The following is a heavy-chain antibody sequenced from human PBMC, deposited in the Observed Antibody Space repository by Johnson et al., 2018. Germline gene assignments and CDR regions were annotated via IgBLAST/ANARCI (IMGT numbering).Heavy chain of an antibody. J-gene: IGHJ3*01. V-gene: IGHV3-7*01. Sequence: VQLVQSGGGLVQPGKSLRLSCAGSGFTFRNYWMTWVRQAPGKGPEWVANINEDGSLKYYVDSVKGRFTISRDNAKDSLYLQMNSLRAEDTAIYYCARPPGRRLDFWGQGTMVTVSP. CDR1: GFTFRNYW. CDR2: INEDGSLK. D-gene: IGHD7-27*01. CDR3: ARPPGRRLDF.